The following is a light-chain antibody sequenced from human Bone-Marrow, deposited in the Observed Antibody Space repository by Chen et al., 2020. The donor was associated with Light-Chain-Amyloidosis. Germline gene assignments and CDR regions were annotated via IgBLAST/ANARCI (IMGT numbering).Light chain of an antibody. CDR2: NTN. J-gene: IGLJ3*02. Sequence: QAVVTQEPSLTVSPGATVTLTCGSSTGTVTSGHYPYWFQQKPVQAPRTLIYNTNNKHSWTPARFSGSLLGGKAALTLSGAQPEDEAEYFCLFSYNGTWVFGGGTELTVL. V-gene: IGLV7-46*01. CDR3: LFSYNGTWV. CDR1: TGTVTSGHY.